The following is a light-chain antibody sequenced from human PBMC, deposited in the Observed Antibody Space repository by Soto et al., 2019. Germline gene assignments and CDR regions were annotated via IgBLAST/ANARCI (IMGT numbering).Light chain of an antibody. CDR2: EVS. V-gene: IGLV2-14*01. CDR1: SSDVCSYNY. J-gene: IGLJ1*01. Sequence: QSALAQPASVSWSPGQSITISCTGTSSDVCSYNYVSWYQQHPGKAPKLMIYEVSDRPSGISSRFSGSKSGNTASLTISGLQTEDEADYYCSSYTSSSTLFGTGTKVTVL. CDR3: SSYTSSSTL.